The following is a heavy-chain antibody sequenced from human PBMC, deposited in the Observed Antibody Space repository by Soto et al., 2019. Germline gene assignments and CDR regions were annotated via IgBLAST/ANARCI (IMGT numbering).Heavy chain of an antibody. CDR2: ISSSSTI. D-gene: IGHD6-13*01. Sequence: SGFTFSSYSMNWVRQAPRKGLEWVSYISSSSTIYYADSVKGRFTISRDNAKNSLYLQMNSLRAEDTTVYYCARKGASRWDVDYWGQGTLVNVSS. CDR3: ARKGASRWDVDY. J-gene: IGHJ4*02. CDR1: GFTFSSYS. V-gene: IGHV3-48*01.